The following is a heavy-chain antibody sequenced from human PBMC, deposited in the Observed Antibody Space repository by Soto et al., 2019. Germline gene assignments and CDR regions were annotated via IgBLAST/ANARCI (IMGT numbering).Heavy chain of an antibody. V-gene: IGHV1-3*01. J-gene: IGHJ6*02. CDR1: GYTFTSYA. CDR3: ARDPRDYDYYYYGMDV. Sequence: ASVKVSCKASGYTFTSYAMHWVRQAPGQRLEWMGRINAGNGNTKYSQKFQGRVTITRDTSASTAYMELSSLRSEDTAVYYCARDPRDYDYYYYGMDVWGQGTTVTVSS. D-gene: IGHD4-17*01. CDR2: INAGNGNT.